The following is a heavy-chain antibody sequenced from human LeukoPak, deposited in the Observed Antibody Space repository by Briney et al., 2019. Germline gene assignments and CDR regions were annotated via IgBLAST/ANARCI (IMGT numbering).Heavy chain of an antibody. CDR3: ARRLSDSSSSDSVVFSAPPDY. J-gene: IGHJ4*02. CDR1: GGSISSSSYY. Sequence: SETLSLTCTVSGGSISSSSYYWGWIRQPPGKGLEWIGEVNYGGRTNYTPSLKSRVTISVDTSKNQFSLKLSSVTAADTAVYYCARRLSDSSSSDSVVFSAPPDYWGQGTLVTVSS. CDR2: VNYGGRT. V-gene: IGHV4-39*07. D-gene: IGHD3-22*01.